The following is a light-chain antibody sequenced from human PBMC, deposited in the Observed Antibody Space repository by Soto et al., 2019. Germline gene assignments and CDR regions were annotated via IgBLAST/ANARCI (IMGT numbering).Light chain of an antibody. Sequence: DIQMTQSPSSLSASVGDRVTITCHASQNIDNYLNWYQQKPGKAPNLLIYDASSLKTGVPSRFSGSGSGTDFTFTINSLQPEDFATYYCQHYDHVQVTFGQGTRLEIK. CDR3: QHYDHVQVT. CDR2: DAS. CDR1: QNIDNY. V-gene: IGKV1-33*01. J-gene: IGKJ5*01.